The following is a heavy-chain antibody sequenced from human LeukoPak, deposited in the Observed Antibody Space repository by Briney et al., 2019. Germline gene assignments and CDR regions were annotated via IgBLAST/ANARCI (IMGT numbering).Heavy chain of an antibody. CDR2: ISAYNGNT. V-gene: IGHV1-18*01. D-gene: IGHD3-22*01. CDR1: GYTFTSYG. Sequence: ASVKVSCKASGYTFTSYGISWVRQAPGQGLEWMGWISAYNGNTSYAQKLQGRVTMTTDTSTSTAYMELRSLRSDDTAVYYCARGKYYDSSGAPREFDIWGQGTMVTVSS. CDR3: ARGKYYDSSGAPREFDI. J-gene: IGHJ3*02.